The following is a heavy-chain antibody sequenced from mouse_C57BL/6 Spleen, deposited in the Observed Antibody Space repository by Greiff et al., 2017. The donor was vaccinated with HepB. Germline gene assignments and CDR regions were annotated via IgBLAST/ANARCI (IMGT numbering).Heavy chain of an antibody. Sequence: VQLQQSGAELVRPGASVKLSCTASGFNIKDYYMHWVKQRPEQGLEWIGRIDPEDGDTEYAPKFQGKATMTADTSSNTAYLQLSSLTSEDTAVYYGTLNYYGSPFAYWGQGTLVTVSA. V-gene: IGHV14-1*01. J-gene: IGHJ3*01. D-gene: IGHD1-1*01. CDR3: TLNYYGSPFAY. CDR1: GFNIKDYY. CDR2: IDPEDGDT.